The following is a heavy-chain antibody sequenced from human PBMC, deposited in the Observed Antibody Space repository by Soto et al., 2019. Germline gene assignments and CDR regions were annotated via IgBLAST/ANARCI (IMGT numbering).Heavy chain of an antibody. D-gene: IGHD3-10*01. V-gene: IGHV4-59*01. Sequence: SETLSLTCAVYGGSFSGYYWSWIRQPPGKGLEWIGYISYSGSTNYNPSLKSRVTISVDTSKNQFSLKLSSVTAADTAVYYCAREVTMVLGRPHYYYYYGMDVLGQRTKVTVSS. CDR3: AREVTMVLGRPHYYYYYGMDV. CDR2: ISYSGST. CDR1: GGSFSGYY. J-gene: IGHJ6*02.